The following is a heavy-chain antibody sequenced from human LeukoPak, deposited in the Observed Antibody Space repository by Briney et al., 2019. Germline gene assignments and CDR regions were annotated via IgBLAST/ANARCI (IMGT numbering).Heavy chain of an antibody. V-gene: IGHV1-2*02. Sequence: GASVKVSCKASGYTFTGYYMHRVRQAPGQGLEWMGWINPNSGGTNYAQKFQGRVTMTRDTSISTAYMELSRLRSDDTAVYYCARGAMVATLFFDYWGQGTLVTVSS. D-gene: IGHD5-12*01. CDR3: ARGAMVATLFFDY. J-gene: IGHJ4*02. CDR2: INPNSGGT. CDR1: GYTFTGYY.